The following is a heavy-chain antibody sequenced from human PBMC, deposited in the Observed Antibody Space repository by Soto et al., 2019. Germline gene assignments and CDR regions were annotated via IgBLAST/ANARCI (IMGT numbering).Heavy chain of an antibody. J-gene: IGHJ6*04. Sequence: GSLRLSCAASGFTLSTYDMHWVRQATGKGLEWVAALSYAGDTYYPGSVKGRFTVSRDTSKNSVYLQMNSLTAGDTAVYYCARDDVLCDGGRCYGVPLDVWGKGTTVTVSS. V-gene: IGHV3-13*01. CDR1: GFTLSTYD. CDR3: ARDDVLCDGGRCYGVPLDV. D-gene: IGHD2-15*01. CDR2: LSYAGDT.